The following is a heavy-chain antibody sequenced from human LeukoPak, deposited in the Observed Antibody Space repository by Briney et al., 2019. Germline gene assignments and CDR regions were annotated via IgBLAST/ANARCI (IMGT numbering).Heavy chain of an antibody. Sequence: PSETLSLTCAVYGESFNGYYWSWLRQPPGKGLEWIGEINHSGRTNYNPSLKGRVTTSVDMSKNQFSLKLNSLTAADTAVYYCARRAVGATLDYWGQGILVTVSS. CDR3: ARRAVGATLDY. CDR2: INHSGRT. J-gene: IGHJ4*02. V-gene: IGHV4-34*01. CDR1: GESFNGYY. D-gene: IGHD1-26*01.